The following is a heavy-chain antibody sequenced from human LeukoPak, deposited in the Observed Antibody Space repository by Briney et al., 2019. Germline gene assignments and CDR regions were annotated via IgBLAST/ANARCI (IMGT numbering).Heavy chain of an antibody. CDR2: VNTGTGST. D-gene: IGHD3-3*01. Sequence: ASVQVSYKASGYTFTRHYIQGVRQAPAQGLEWMGIVNTGTGSTTSPQQFQGRATMTGATAASTCYMERHSLTSEDTAVYYCARDHSVDFLSGYNPGGWFDPCGQGALVTVSS. CDR1: GYTFTRHY. CDR3: ARDHSVDFLSGYNPGGWFDP. J-gene: IGHJ5*02. V-gene: IGHV1-46*01.